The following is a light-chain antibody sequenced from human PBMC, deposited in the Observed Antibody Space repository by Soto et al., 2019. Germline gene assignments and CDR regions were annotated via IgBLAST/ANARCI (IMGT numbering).Light chain of an antibody. J-gene: IGKJ1*01. CDR2: GAS. V-gene: IGKV3-15*01. CDR3: QQYTDRTRT. Sequence: IVITQAPAPLSVSPGERATLSCRASQSVSSNLAWYQQKPGQAPRLIIYGASTRATGIPARFSGSGSGTEFTLTISSLQSEDVAVYLCQQYTDRTRTFGQGTKVDI. CDR1: QSVSSN.